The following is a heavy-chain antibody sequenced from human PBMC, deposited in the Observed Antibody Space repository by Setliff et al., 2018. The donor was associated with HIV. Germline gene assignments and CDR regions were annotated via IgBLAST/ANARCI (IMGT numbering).Heavy chain of an antibody. CDR2: IWDDGSNE. CDR1: GFTFSSYS. D-gene: IGHD3-22*01. V-gene: IGHV3-33*08. Sequence: GGSLRLSCAASGFTFSSYSMHWVRQAPGKGLEWVAVIWDDGSNEYYADSVKGRFTISRDNSKNTLYLQMNSLRAEDTAVYNCARDRGWRLLPNDAFDIWGQGTMVTVSS. J-gene: IGHJ3*02. CDR3: ARDRGWRLLPNDAFDI.